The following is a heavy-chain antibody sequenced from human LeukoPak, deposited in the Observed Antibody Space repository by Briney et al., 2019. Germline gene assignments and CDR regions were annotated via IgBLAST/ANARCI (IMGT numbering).Heavy chain of an antibody. J-gene: IGHJ6*02. Sequence: GGSLRLSCAASGFTFSSYWMSWVRQAPGKGLEWVANIKQHGSEKHYVDSVKGRFTISRDNAKNSLYLQMNSRRAEDTAVYYCAREAAESYGMDVWGQGTTVTVSS. D-gene: IGHD3-10*01. CDR3: AREAAESYGMDV. CDR1: GFTFSSYW. CDR2: IKQHGSEK. V-gene: IGHV3-7*01.